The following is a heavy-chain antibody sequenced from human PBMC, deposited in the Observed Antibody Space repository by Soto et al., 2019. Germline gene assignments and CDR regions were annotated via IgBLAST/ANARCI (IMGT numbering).Heavy chain of an antibody. J-gene: IGHJ4*02. CDR1: GYTFSKHG. CDR2: ISGQNGDT. CDR3: ARDLEIIPGATALFDF. D-gene: IGHD2-2*01. Sequence: QVQLVQSEAIMKKPGASVKVSCKASGYTFSKHGISWVRQAPGQGLEWMGWISGQNGDTKYAQEFQGRVTLTTATSTGTAYMELRRLTSDDTAVYYCARDLEIIPGATALFDFGGRGPLVTVSS. V-gene: IGHV1-18*01.